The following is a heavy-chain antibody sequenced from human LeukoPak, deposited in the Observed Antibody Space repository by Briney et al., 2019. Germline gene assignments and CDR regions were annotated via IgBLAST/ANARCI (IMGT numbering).Heavy chain of an antibody. D-gene: IGHD6-13*01. CDR1: GYTFTGYY. Sequence: ASVKVSCKASGYTFTGYYMHWVRQAPGQGLEWMGWINPNSGGTNYAQKFQGRVTMTRDTSISTAYMELSRLRSDDTAVYYCAREGIAAAGFDLFDPWGQGTLVIVSS. CDR3: AREGIAAAGFDLFDP. J-gene: IGHJ5*02. V-gene: IGHV1-2*02. CDR2: INPNSGGT.